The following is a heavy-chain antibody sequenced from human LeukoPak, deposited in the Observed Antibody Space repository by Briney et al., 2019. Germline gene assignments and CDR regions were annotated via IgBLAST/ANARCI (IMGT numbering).Heavy chain of an antibody. CDR2: INPSGGST. CDR1: GYTFTSYY. J-gene: IGHJ4*02. D-gene: IGHD6-19*01. CDR3: ARGSGGSSGWYPNLLLDY. Sequence: ASVKVSCKASGYTFTSYYMHWVRQSPGQGLEWMGIINPSGGSTSYAQKFQGRVTMTRDTSTSTVYMELSSLRSEDTAVYSCARGSGGSSGWYPNLLLDYWGQGTLVTVSS. V-gene: IGHV1-46*01.